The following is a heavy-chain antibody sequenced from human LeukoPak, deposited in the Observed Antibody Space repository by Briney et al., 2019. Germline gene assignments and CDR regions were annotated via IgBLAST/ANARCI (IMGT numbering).Heavy chain of an antibody. CDR3: TRGWVGELSDI. CDR1: GFTFGEFG. D-gene: IGHD3-10*01. J-gene: IGHJ3*02. CDR2: INWSGDDS. V-gene: IGHV3-20*03. Sequence: GSLGPSFATPGFTFGEFGHNWVRLSSREGVEWVSGINWSGDDSAHADSVKGRFTTSRDNAKKSLYLQMNSLRAEDTAFYYCTRGWVGELSDIWGQGTLVTVSS.